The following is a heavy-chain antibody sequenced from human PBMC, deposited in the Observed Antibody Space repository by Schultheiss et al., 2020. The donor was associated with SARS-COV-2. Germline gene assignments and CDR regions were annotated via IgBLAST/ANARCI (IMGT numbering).Heavy chain of an antibody. CDR2: ISSNGGST. CDR3: AKDLRYYPVDY. CDR1: GFTFSSYA. V-gene: IGHV3-64*01. D-gene: IGHD2-8*01. Sequence: GGSLRLSCAASGFTFSSYAMHWVRQAPGKGLEYVSAISSNGGSTYYANSVKGRFTISRDNSKNTLYLQMNSLRAEDTAVYYCAKDLRYYPVDYWGQGTLVTVSS. J-gene: IGHJ4*02.